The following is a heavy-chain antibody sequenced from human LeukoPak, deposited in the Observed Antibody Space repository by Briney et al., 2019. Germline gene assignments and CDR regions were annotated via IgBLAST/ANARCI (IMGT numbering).Heavy chain of an antibody. J-gene: IGHJ4*02. CDR2: NYHSGST. V-gene: IGHV4-38-2*02. Sequence: SETLSLTSTVSGYSISSGYYLGWTRQPPGKGLGWIGTNYHSGSTYYNPTLKNGVTISVDTSKNLFSLNLSSVTAADTAVYCGAREDSSGWYAGGALDYWGQGTLVTVSS. D-gene: IGHD6-19*01. CDR1: GYSISSGYY. CDR3: AREDSSGWYAGGALDY.